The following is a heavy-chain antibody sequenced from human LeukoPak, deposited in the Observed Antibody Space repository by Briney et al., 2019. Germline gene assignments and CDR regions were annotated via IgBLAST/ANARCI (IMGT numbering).Heavy chain of an antibody. J-gene: IGHJ3*02. CDR2: IYYSGST. D-gene: IGHD5-24*01. V-gene: IGHV4-59*08. Sequence: PSETLSLTCIVSGGSISSYHWSWIRQPPGKGLEWIGYIYYSGSTNYNPSLKSRVTISVDTSKNQFSLKLSSVTAADTAVYYCARHDREMAGAYDIWGQGTMVTVSS. CDR3: ARHDREMAGAYDI. CDR1: GGSISSYH.